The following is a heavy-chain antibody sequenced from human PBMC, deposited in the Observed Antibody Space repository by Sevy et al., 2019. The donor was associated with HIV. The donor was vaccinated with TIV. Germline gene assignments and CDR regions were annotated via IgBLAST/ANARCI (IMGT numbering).Heavy chain of an antibody. Sequence: SETLSLTCAVYGGSFSGYYWSWIRQPPGKGLEWIGEINHSGSTNYNPSLKSRVTISVDTSKNQFSLKLSSVTAADTAVYYCARGGAYCGGDCYSEYYYYMDVWGKGTTVTVSS. CDR3: ARGGAYCGGDCYSEYYYYMDV. J-gene: IGHJ6*03. V-gene: IGHV4-34*01. CDR1: GGSFSGYY. CDR2: INHSGST. D-gene: IGHD2-21*01.